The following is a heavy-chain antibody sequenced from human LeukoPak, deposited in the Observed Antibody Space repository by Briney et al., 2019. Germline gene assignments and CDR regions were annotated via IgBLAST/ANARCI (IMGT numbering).Heavy chain of an antibody. V-gene: IGHV4-39*01. J-gene: IGHJ4*02. Sequence: SETLSLTCTVSGGSISSSSYYWGWIRQPPGKGLEWIGSIYYSGRTYYNPSLNSRVTISVDTSKNQFSLKLSSVTAADTAVYFCARRLGGGYCTDGVCCPDCWGQGALATVSS. D-gene: IGHD2-8*01. CDR1: GGSISSSSYY. CDR2: IYYSGRT. CDR3: ARRLGGGYCTDGVCCPDC.